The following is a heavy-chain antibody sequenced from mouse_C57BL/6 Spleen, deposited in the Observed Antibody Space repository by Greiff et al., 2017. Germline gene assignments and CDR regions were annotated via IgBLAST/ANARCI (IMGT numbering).Heavy chain of an antibody. CDR1: GFTFSDYG. Sequence: VQLKESGGGLVKPGGSLKLSCAASGFTFSDYGMHWVRQAPEKGLEWVAYISSGSSTIYYADTVKGRFTISRDNAKNTLFLQMTSLRSEDTAMYYCARGVYWYFDVWGTGTTVTVSS. V-gene: IGHV5-17*01. J-gene: IGHJ1*03. CDR2: ISSGSSTI. CDR3: ARGVYWYFDV.